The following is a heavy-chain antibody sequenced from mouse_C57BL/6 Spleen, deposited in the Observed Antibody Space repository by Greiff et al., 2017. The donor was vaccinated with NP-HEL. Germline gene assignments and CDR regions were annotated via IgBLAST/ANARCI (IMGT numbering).Heavy chain of an antibody. CDR3: ARYDDGYPYYFGY. CDR1: GYAFTSSW. J-gene: IGHJ2*01. V-gene: IGHV1-82*01. CDR2: IYPGDGDT. Sequence: QVQLQQSGPELVKPGDSVKISCKASGYAFTSSWMNWVKQRPGKGLEWIGRIYPGDGDTNYNGKFKGKATLTADKSSSTAYMRLSSLTSEDSAVYYCARYDDGYPYYFGYWGQGTTLTVSS. D-gene: IGHD2-3*01.